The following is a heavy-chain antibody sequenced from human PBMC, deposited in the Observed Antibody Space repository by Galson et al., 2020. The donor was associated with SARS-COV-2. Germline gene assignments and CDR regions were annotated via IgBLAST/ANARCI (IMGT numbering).Heavy chain of an antibody. D-gene: IGHD3-22*01. CDR2: IYTSGTT. CDR3: ARDYRDSSVFARRYDALDI. J-gene: IGHJ3*02. CDR1: GGSIDSGNYY. Sequence: SETLSLTCTVSGGSIDSGNYYWSWIRQSAGKGLEWIGRIYTSGTTNYNPSLKSRVTISVDTSKNQFSLKLSSVTAADTAVYYCARDYRDSSVFARRYDALDIWGQGTMVTVSS. V-gene: IGHV4-61*02.